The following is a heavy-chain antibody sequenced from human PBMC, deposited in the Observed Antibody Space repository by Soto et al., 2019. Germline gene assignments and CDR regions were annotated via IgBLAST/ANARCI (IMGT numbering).Heavy chain of an antibody. J-gene: IGHJ5*02. V-gene: IGHV5-51*01. Sequence: GESLKISCKGSGYSFTSYWIGWVRQMPGEGLEWMGIIYPGDSDTRYSPSFQGQVTISADKSISTAYLQWGSLKASDTAMYYCARIISMVRGVIKGFNWFDPWGQGTLVTVS. CDR2: IYPGDSDT. CDR1: GYSFTSYW. CDR3: ARIISMVRGVIKGFNWFDP. D-gene: IGHD3-10*01.